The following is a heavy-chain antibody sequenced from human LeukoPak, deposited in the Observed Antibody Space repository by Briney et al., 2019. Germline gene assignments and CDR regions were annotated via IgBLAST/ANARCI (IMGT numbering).Heavy chain of an antibody. D-gene: IGHD1-26*01. Sequence: VASVKVSCKAPGGTFSSYAISWVRQAPGQGLEWMGGIIPIFGTANYAQKFQGRVTITADESTSTAYMELSSLRSEDTAVYYCRGGSYYFDYWGQGTLVTVSS. J-gene: IGHJ4*02. V-gene: IGHV1-69*13. CDR3: RGGSYYFDY. CDR2: IIPIFGTA. CDR1: GGTFSSYA.